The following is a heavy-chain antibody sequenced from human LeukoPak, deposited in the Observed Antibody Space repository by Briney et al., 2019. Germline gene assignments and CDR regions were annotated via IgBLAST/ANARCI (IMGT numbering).Heavy chain of an antibody. J-gene: IGHJ4*02. D-gene: IGHD2-21*02. Sequence: GGSLRLSCAASGFTFDGYSMQWVRQAPGKGLEWVSGINWNSGTIGYADSVKGRFTISRDNAKNSLYLQMNSLRAEDTALYYCTKMRRGGDGLDIWGQGTLVTVSA. CDR2: INWNSGTI. V-gene: IGHV3-9*01. CDR1: GFTFDGYS. CDR3: TKMRRGGDGLDI.